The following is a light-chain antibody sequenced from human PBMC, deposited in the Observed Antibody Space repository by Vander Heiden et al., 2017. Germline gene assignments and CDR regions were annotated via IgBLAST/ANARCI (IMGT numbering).Light chain of an antibody. CDR2: GDT. V-gene: IGLV1-40*01. CDR1: RSDVGAGYD. J-gene: IGLJ2*01. CDR3: QSFDSFLTSPL. Sequence: SALPHPASVSAAPGPTVSCSCTGRRSDVGAGYDVNWCQHRPGTAPKVLIFGDTNRPSGVPDRFSGSKSGTSASLAITGLQAEDEADYYCQSFDSFLTSPLFGGGTKLTVL.